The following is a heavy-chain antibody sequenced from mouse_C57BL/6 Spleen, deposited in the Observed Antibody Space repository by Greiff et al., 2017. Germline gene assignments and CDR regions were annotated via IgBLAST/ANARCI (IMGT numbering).Heavy chain of an antibody. J-gene: IGHJ4*01. V-gene: IGHV1-72*01. Sequence: QVQLQQPGAELVKPGASVKLSCKASGYTFTSYWMHWVKQRPGRGLEWIGRIDPNSGGTKYNEKFKSKATLTVDKPSSTAYMQLSSLTYEDSAVYYCARDSNYVGDAMDYWGQGTSVTVSS. CDR3: ARDSNYVGDAMDY. D-gene: IGHD2-5*01. CDR1: GYTFTSYW. CDR2: IDPNSGGT.